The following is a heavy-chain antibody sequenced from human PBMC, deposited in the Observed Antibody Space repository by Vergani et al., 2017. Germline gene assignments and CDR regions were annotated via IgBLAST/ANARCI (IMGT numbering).Heavy chain of an antibody. CDR2: INTDGSWT. CDR3: ARGKDCGGSSCNGSPYYGLDL. J-gene: IGHJ6*02. Sequence: EVQLVESGGGLVQPGGSLRLSCAASGFTFSSYWMHSVRHTPEKGLLWVSRINTDGSWTTYADSVKGRFTISRDNAKNTLYLQMNRLRVEATAVYYCARGKDCGGSSCNGSPYYGLDLWGQGTTVTVSS. CDR1: GFTFSSYW. D-gene: IGHD2-15*01. V-gene: IGHV3-74*01.